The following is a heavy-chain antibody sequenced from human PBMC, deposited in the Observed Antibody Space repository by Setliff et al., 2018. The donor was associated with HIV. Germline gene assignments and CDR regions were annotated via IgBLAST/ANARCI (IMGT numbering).Heavy chain of an antibody. Sequence: SGPTLVNPTQTVTLTCSFSGFSLSDNGMGVSWIRQPPGKALEWLAHIFSNDEKSYSTSLKSRLTISKDTSKSQVVLTMTNMDPVDTATYYCARGTFFGVVIGNYYMDVWGKGTTVTVSS. CDR3: ARGTFFGVVIGNYYMDV. CDR1: GFSLSDNGMG. V-gene: IGHV2-26*01. D-gene: IGHD3-3*01. CDR2: IFSNDEK. J-gene: IGHJ6*03.